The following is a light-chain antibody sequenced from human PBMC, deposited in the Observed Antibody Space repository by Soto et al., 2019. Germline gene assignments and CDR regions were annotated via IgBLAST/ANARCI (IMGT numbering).Light chain of an antibody. V-gene: IGLV2-14*01. J-gene: IGLJ1*01. CDR1: SSDVGGYNY. Sequence: QSSLTNPASVSGSPGQSITISCTGTSSDVGGYNYVSWYQLHPGKAPKLMVYEVSNRPSGVSNRFSGSKSGNTASLTISGLQAEDEADYYCSSYTSSTAYVFGTGTKVTVL. CDR2: EVS. CDR3: SSYTSSTAYV.